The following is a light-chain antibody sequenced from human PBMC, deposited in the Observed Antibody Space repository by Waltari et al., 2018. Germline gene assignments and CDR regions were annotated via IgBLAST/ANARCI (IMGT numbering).Light chain of an antibody. CDR2: KAL. Sequence: DTQMTQSPSTLSASVGHRVTITCRASQSILTWLAWYQQKPGKAPRLLIYKALNLESGVPGRFSGSASGTEFNLTISSLQPDDSATYYCQQYHDYSAFGQGTKLEIK. CDR3: QQYHDYSA. J-gene: IGKJ2*01. CDR1: QSILTW. V-gene: IGKV1-5*03.